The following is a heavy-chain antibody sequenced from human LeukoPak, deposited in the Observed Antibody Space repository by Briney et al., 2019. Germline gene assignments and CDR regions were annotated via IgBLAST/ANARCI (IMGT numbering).Heavy chain of an antibody. CDR1: GGSFSGYY. CDR2: INHSGST. V-gene: IGHV4-34*01. J-gene: IGHJ5*02. Sequence: PSETLSLTCAVYGGSFSGYYWSWIRQPPGKGLEWIGEINHSGSTNYNPSLKSRVTISVDTSKNQFSLKLSSATAADTAVYYCARGGRRRFNWFDPWGQGTLVTVSS. CDR3: ARGGRRRFNWFDP.